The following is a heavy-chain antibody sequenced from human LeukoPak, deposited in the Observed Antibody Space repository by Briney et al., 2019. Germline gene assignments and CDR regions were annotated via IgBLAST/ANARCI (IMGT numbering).Heavy chain of an antibody. Sequence: SVKVSCKVSGGTFSSYAISWVRQAPGQGLEWMGGIIPIFGTANYAQKFQGRVTITADESTSTAYMELSSLRSEDTAVYYCASSVVTAFYYYMDVWGNGTTVTISS. J-gene: IGHJ6*03. V-gene: IGHV1-69*13. D-gene: IGHD2-21*02. CDR1: GGTFSSYA. CDR2: IIPIFGTA. CDR3: ASSVVTAFYYYMDV.